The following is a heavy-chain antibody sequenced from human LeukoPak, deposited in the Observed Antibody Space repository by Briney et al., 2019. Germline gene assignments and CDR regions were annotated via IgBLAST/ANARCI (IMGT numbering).Heavy chain of an antibody. Sequence: PGGSLRLSCAASGFTFTSYSMNWVPQAPGKGLEWVSSIRSSSSYIYYADSVKGRFTISRDNAKNSLYLQMDSLRADDTAVYYCARDRAHYDTSGYYSYYFDYWGQGTLVTVSS. V-gene: IGHV3-21*01. CDR2: IRSSSSYI. D-gene: IGHD3-22*01. CDR3: ARDRAHYDTSGYYSYYFDY. CDR1: GFTFTSYS. J-gene: IGHJ4*02.